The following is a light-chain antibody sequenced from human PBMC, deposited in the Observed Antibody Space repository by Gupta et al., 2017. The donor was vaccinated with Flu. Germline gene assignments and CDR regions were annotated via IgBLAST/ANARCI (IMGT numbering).Light chain of an antibody. CDR3: SAWDSSLNEWV. Sequence: TATITCTGNRNNVGNEGVAWLQQHQGHPPKLLSFRNNRRPSGISERFSALRSGITASLTITALQAEDEADYYCSAWDSSLNEWVFGGGTKLTVL. V-gene: IGLV10-54*04. CDR1: RNNVGNEG. J-gene: IGLJ3*02. CDR2: RNN.